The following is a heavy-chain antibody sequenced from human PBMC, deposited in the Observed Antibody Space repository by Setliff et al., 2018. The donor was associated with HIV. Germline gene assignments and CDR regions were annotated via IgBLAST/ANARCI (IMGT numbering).Heavy chain of an antibody. Sequence: SETLSLTCAVYGGSFSGYYWSWIRQPPGKGLEWIGEINHSGSTHNNPALKTRVTKSVDTSKHQFSLKLNSVTAADTAVHYCARGVPDYGDYAEYFHPWGQGTPVTVSS. J-gene: IGHJ1*01. CDR3: ARGVPDYGDYAEYFHP. D-gene: IGHD4-17*01. V-gene: IGHV4-34*01. CDR2: INHSGST. CDR1: GGSFSGYY.